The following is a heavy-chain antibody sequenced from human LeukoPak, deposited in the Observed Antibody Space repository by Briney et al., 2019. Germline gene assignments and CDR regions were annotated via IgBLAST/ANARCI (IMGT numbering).Heavy chain of an antibody. CDR1: GFTFSTYG. V-gene: IGHV3-23*01. J-gene: IGHJ4*02. Sequence: GGSLRLSCAASGFTFSTYGMSWVRQAPGKGVEWGSAISGHGGSTYYADSVKGRFTISRDNSKTTLYLQMNSLRAEDTAVYYCAKRSDYGGNWNYFDYWGQGTPVTVAS. CDR3: AKRSDYGGNWNYFDY. CDR2: ISGHGGST. D-gene: IGHD4-23*01.